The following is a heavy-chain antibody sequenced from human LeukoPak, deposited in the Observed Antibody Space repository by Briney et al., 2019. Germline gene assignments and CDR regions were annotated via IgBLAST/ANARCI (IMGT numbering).Heavy chain of an antibody. CDR1: GFTFISYW. V-gene: IGHV3-7*04. D-gene: IGHD3-10*01. Sequence: PGGSLRLSCAASGFTFISYWMSWVRQAPGKGLEWVANIKQDGTEKYYVDSVKGRFTISRDNAKNSLYLQMNSLRAEDTAVYYCARDRDFILWFGERRGQGTLVTVSS. CDR3: ARDRDFILWFGER. CDR2: IKQDGTEK. J-gene: IGHJ4*02.